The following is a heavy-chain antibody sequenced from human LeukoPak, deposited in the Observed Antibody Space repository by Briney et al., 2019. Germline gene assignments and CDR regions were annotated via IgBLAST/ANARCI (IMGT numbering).Heavy chain of an antibody. CDR3: ARSSYSSSSSV. CDR1: GFTFKSYA. V-gene: IGHV3-64*04. J-gene: IGHJ3*01. CDR2: INTNGANT. D-gene: IGHD6-6*01. Sequence: HPGGSLRLSCSASGFTFKSYAMHWVRQAPGKGLEYVSSINTNGANTYYADSVKGRFTISRDNAKNSLYLQINSLRAEDTAVYYCARSSYSSSSSVWGQGTMVTVSS.